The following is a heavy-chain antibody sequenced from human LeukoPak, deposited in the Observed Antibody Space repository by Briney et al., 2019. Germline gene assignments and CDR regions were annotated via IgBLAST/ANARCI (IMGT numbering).Heavy chain of an antibody. V-gene: IGHV1-2*02. CDR1: GYTFTGYY. J-gene: IGHJ4*02. CDR2: INPNNGDT. CDR3: SRGSAYDSGWGPFDY. Sequence: EASVKVSCKASGYTFTGYYMHWVRQAPGQGLEWMGWINPNNGDTKFARKFQGRVTMTRDTSISTAYMDLTRLTSDDTAMYFCSRGSAYDSGWGPFDYWGQGTLVTVSS. D-gene: IGHD3-22*01.